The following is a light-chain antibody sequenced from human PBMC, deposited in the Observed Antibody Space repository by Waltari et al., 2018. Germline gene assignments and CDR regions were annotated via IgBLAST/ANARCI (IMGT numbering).Light chain of an antibody. J-gene: IGKJ2*01. CDR1: QSIGGH. CDR3: QQYNNWYT. CDR2: DAS. Sequence: EIGITQSPAILSVSPGERATLSCRASQSIGGHLAWYQQKLGQAPRLLIYDASIRATGIPARFSGSGSGTEFTLTINSLQSEDFAVYYCQQYNNWYTFGQGTKLEIK. V-gene: IGKV3-15*01.